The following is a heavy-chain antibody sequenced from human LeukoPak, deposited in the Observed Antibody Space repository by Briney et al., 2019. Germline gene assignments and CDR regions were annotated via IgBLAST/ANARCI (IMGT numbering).Heavy chain of an antibody. CDR3: ARGPPGVAGPDWDFDL. V-gene: IGHV4-38-2*02. D-gene: IGHD6-19*01. CDR2: IYHSGST. Sequence: SETLSLTCTVSGYSISSGYYWGWIRQPPGRGLEWIGSIYHSGSTYYNPSLKSRVTISVDTSKNQFSLKLSSVTAADTAVYYCARGPPGVAGPDWDFDLWGRGTLVTVSS. J-gene: IGHJ2*01. CDR1: GYSISSGYY.